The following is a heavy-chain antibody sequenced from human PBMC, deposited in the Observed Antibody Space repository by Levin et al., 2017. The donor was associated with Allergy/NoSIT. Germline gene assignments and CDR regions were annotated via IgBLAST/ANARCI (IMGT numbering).Heavy chain of an antibody. D-gene: IGHD5-12*01. Sequence: SCVGTGITVSRNYMNWVRQAPGKGLEWVSIIYSGGSTDYADSVKGRFIISRDNSKNMLYLHMNSLRVEDTAVYYCARAEWLRDAFDIWGQGTLVTVSS. V-gene: IGHV3-53*01. CDR2: IYSGGST. CDR3: ARAEWLRDAFDI. J-gene: IGHJ3*02. CDR1: GITVSRNY.